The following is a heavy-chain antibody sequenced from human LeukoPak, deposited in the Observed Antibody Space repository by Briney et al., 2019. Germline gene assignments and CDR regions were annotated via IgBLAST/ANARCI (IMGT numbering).Heavy chain of an antibody. J-gene: IGHJ4*02. D-gene: IGHD5-18*01. CDR1: AYSISSGYF. CDR2: IYSSGST. CDR3: ASAEGIVDTADSSFDY. V-gene: IGHV4-38-2*02. Sequence: SETLSLTCTVSAYSISSGYFWGWIRQPPGKGLEWIGSIYSSGSTYYNPSLKSRVTISVDTSKNQLSLHLSSVTAADTAVYYCASAEGIVDTADSSFDYWGQGTLVTVSS.